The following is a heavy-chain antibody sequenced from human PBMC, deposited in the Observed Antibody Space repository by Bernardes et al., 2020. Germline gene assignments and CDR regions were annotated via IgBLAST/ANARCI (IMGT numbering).Heavy chain of an antibody. CDR2: IYPGDSDT. CDR3: ARPIRPYYRGLTVGGMDV. V-gene: IGHV5-51*01. CDR1: GYSFTSYW. J-gene: IGHJ6*04. Sequence: GESLKISCKGSGYSFTSYWIGWVRQMPGKGLEWMGIIYPGDSDTRYSPSFQGQVTISADKSISTANLQWSSLKASDTAMYYCARPIRPYYRGLTVGGMDVWGKGTTVTVSS. D-gene: IGHD3-10*01.